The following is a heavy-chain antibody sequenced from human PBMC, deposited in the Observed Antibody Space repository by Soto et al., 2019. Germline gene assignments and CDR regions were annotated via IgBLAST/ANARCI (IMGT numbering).Heavy chain of an antibody. CDR2: ISGQST. CDR3: AKDPEYRVRANYFEY. CDR1: GFTFSKYA. V-gene: IGHV3-23*01. J-gene: IGHJ4*02. Sequence: PGGSLRLSCAASGFTFSKYAMNWVRQAPGEGLQWLSGISGQSTYYADSVKGRFTIYRDDSKSRLYLQMNSLRVEDTATYFCAKDPEYRVRANYFEYWGQGXVVTVYS. D-gene: IGHD3-10*02.